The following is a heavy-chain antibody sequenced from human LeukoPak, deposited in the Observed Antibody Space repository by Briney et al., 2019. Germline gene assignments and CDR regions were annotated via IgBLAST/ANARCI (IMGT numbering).Heavy chain of an antibody. CDR3: AKDGGGSLEWLPPMDV. CDR1: GFTLSSHA. V-gene: IGHV3-23*01. D-gene: IGHD3-3*01. Sequence: GGSLRLSCAASGFTLSSHAMGWVRQAPGKGLEWVSSITGSGGSTYYGDSVKGRFTISRDNSKNTLYLQMNSLRAEDTALYYCAKDGGGSLEWLPPMDVWGQGTTVTVSS. J-gene: IGHJ6*02. CDR2: ITGSGGST.